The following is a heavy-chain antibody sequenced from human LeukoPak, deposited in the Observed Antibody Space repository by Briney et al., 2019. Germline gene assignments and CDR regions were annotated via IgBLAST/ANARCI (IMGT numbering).Heavy chain of an antibody. D-gene: IGHD3-10*01. Sequence: PGGALRLSCAASGFTFSSYGMHWVRQAPGKGLEWVAFIRYDGSNKYYADSVKGRFTISRDNSKNTLYLQMNSLRAEDTAVYYCATRLGYYFDYWGQGTLVTVSS. CDR2: IRYDGSNK. V-gene: IGHV3-30*02. CDR1: GFTFSSYG. J-gene: IGHJ4*02. CDR3: ATRLGYYFDY.